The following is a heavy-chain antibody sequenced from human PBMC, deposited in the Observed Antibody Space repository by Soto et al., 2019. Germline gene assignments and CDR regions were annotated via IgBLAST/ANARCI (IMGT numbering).Heavy chain of an antibody. J-gene: IGHJ6*02. V-gene: IGHV3-48*03. CDR2: ISSSGSTI. CDR1: GFTFSSYE. CDR3: ARHPDYGMDV. Sequence: GGSLRLSCAASGFTFSSYEMNWVRQAPGKGLEWVSYISSSGSTIYYADSVKGRFTISRDNAKNSLYLQMNSLRAEDTAVYYCARHPDYGMDVWGQGTTVTVSS.